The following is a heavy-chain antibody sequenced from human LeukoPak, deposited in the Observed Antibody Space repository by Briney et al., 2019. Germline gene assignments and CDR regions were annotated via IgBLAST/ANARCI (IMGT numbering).Heavy chain of an antibody. CDR2: ISNDGSGT. CDR3: TRVVAGTRLFGY. Sequence: GGSLRLSCAASGFTFSSYWMYWVRRAPGKGLVWVSRISNDGSGTSYADSVKGRFTISRDNAKNTLYLQMNRLRAEDTAVYYCTRVVAGTRLFGYWGQGTLVTVSS. CDR1: GFTFSSYW. J-gene: IGHJ4*02. D-gene: IGHD6-19*01. V-gene: IGHV3-74*01.